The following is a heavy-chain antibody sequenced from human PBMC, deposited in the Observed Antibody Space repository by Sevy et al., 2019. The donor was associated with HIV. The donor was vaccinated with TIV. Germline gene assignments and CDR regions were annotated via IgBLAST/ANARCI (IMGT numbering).Heavy chain of an antibody. D-gene: IGHD3-10*02. V-gene: IGHV1-2*02. J-gene: IGHJ4*02. CDR3: TRGPSGCSGSDLAY. CDR2: INPNSGGT. Sequence: ASVKVSCKASGYTFTGYYMHWVRQAPGLGLEWMGWINPNSGGTKYAQKFQGRVTMTRDTSISTAYMELSRLKSDDTAVYYCTRGPSGCSGSDLAYWGQGTLVTVSS. CDR1: GYTFTGYY.